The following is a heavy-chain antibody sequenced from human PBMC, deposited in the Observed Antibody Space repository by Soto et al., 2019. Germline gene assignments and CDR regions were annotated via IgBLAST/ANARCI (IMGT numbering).Heavy chain of an antibody. D-gene: IGHD2-2*02. Sequence: SGPTLVNPTETLTLTCTFSGFSLTSPGMCVSWIRQSPGKALEWLALIERDDDDKYYSTSLKTRLTISKDTRKNQVVLTMANREPADTDTYYCARAIRGPRRFNGMD. CDR2: IERDDDDK. J-gene: IGHJ6*01. V-gene: IGHV2-70*13. CDR3: ARAIRGPRRFNGMD. CDR1: GFSLTSPGMC.